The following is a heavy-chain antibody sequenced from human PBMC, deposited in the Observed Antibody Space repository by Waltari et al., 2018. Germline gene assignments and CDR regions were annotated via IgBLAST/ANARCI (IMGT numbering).Heavy chain of an antibody. J-gene: IGHJ4*02. D-gene: IGHD5-18*01. V-gene: IGHV4-61*02. CDR2: IYTSGST. CDR3: ARNRYSYGSNYFDY. Sequence: QVQLQESGPGLVKPSQTLSLTCTVSGGSISSGSYYWSWIRQPAGKGLEWIGRIYTSGSTNDTPSFKSRVTIAGDTSKNQFSLKLSSVTAADTAVYYCARNRYSYGSNYFDYWGQGTLVTVSS. CDR1: GGSISSGSYY.